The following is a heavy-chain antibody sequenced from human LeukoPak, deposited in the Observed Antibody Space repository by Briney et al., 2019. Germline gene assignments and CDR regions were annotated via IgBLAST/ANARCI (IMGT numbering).Heavy chain of an antibody. CDR2: IWYDGSNK. D-gene: IGHD3-10*01. CDR3: ARDPYGSGSTSFDI. Sequence: GGSLRLSCAASGFTFRSYGMRWVRQAPGKGLEWVAVIWYDGSNKYYADSVRGRFIISRDNSKNTLYLQGNSLRAEDTAVYYCARDPYGSGSTSFDIWGQGTMVTVSS. V-gene: IGHV3-33*01. J-gene: IGHJ3*02. CDR1: GFTFRSYG.